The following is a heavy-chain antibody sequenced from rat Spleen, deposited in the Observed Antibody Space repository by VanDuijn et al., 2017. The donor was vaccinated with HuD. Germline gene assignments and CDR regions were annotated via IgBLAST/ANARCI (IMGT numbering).Heavy chain of an antibody. V-gene: IGHV5-29*01. CDR3: ARDYGGYNDWFAY. J-gene: IGHJ3*01. Sequence: EVQLVESDGGLVQPGRSLKLSCAASGFTFSDYYMAWVRQAPTKGLEWVATISYDGSSTYYRDSVKGRFTISRDNAKSTLYLQMDSLRSEDTATYYCARDYGGYNDWFAYWGQGTLVTVSS. CDR1: GFTFSDYY. D-gene: IGHD1-11*01. CDR2: ISYDGSST.